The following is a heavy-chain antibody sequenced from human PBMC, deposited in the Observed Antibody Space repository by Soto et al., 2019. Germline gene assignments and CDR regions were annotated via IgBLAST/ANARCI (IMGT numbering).Heavy chain of an antibody. CDR3: ASTQGGFLELFDPNSSGRQIDY. CDR2: INHSGNT. CDR1: GGSFSGFY. D-gene: IGHD3-3*01. J-gene: IGHJ4*02. V-gene: IGHV4-34*01. Sequence: QVQLQQGGAGLLKPSETLSLTCAVYGGSFSGFYWSWIRQPPGKGLEWIGEINHSGNTNYNPSLKSRVTISLDKSRHQFSLKVNSVTAADTAMYYCASTQGGFLELFDPNSSGRQIDYWGQGTLVTVSS.